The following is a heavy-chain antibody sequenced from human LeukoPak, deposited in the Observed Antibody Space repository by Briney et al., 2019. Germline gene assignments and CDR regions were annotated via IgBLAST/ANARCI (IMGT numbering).Heavy chain of an antibody. J-gene: IGHJ4*02. D-gene: IGHD4-17*01. Sequence: SETLSLTCTVSGGSISSGGYYWSWIRQHPGKGLEWIGYIYYSGSTYYNPSLKSRVTISVDTSKNQFSLKLSSVTAAGTAVYYCARNDYGDHYFDYWGQGTLVTVSS. V-gene: IGHV4-31*03. CDR1: GGSISSGGYY. CDR2: IYYSGST. CDR3: ARNDYGDHYFDY.